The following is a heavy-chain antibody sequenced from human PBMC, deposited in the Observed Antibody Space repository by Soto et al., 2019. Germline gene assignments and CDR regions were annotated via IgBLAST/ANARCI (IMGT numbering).Heavy chain of an antibody. D-gene: IGHD2-15*01. Sequence: SVKVSCKASGGTFSSYAISWVRQAPGQGLEWMGGIIPIFGTANYAQKFQGRVTITADESTSTAYMELSSLRSEDTAVYYCARDKIVVVAATRYYYYGMDIWGQGTTVT. CDR2: IIPIFGTA. CDR1: GGTFSSYA. J-gene: IGHJ6*02. CDR3: ARDKIVVVAATRYYYYGMDI. V-gene: IGHV1-69*13.